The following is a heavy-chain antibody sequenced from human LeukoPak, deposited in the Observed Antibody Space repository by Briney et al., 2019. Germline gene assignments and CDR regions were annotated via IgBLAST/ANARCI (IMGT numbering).Heavy chain of an antibody. CDR2: IYYSGST. CDR3: ARGLNPATIDY. J-gene: IGHJ4*02. V-gene: IGHV4-59*01. CDR1: GGSISSYY. D-gene: IGHD5-12*01. Sequence: PSETLSLTCTVSGGSISSYYWSWIRQPPGKGLEWIGYIYYSGSTNCNPSLKSRVTISVDTSKNQFSLKLSSVTAADTAVYYCARGLNPATIDYWGQGTLVTVSS.